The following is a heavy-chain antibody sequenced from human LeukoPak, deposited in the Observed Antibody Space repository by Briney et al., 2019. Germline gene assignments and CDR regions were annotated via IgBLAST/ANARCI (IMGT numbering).Heavy chain of an antibody. V-gene: IGHV3-43*02. CDR3: AKVWVPVEMATIGIDY. CDR2: ISGDGGNT. CDR1: GFTFDDYA. Sequence: GGSLILSCAGSGFTFDDYAMHWVRQAPGKGLEWVSLISGDGGNTYYADSVKGRFTISRDNSKNSLYLQMNSLRTEDTALYYCAKVWVPVEMATIGIDYWGQGTLVTVSS. D-gene: IGHD5-24*01. J-gene: IGHJ4*02.